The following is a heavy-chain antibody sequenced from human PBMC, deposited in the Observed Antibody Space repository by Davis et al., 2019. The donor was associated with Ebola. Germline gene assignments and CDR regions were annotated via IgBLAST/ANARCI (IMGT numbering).Heavy chain of an antibody. V-gene: IGHV4-38-2*02. Sequence: MPSETLSLTCSVSGYSISSNYYWGWIRQPPGKGLEWIGSIDYSGTTHSNPSLKSRLTISVDMSKNQFSLRLTSVTAADTAMYYCARDYYDSNGYLYYFDSWGQGTLVTVSS. D-gene: IGHD3-22*01. CDR2: IDYSGTT. CDR3: ARDYYDSNGYLYYFDS. CDR1: GYSISSNYY. J-gene: IGHJ4*02.